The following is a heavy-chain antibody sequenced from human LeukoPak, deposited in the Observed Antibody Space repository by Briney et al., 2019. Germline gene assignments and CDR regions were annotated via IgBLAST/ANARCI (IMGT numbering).Heavy chain of an antibody. D-gene: IGHD1-26*01. CDR3: ATTTPPSGSYYSFDY. J-gene: IGHJ4*02. CDR1: GYTFTSYG. V-gene: IGHV1-18*01. CDR2: ISAYNGNT. Sequence: EASVKVSCKASGYTFTSYGISWVRQAPGQGLEWMGWISAYNGNTNYAQKFQGRVTITTDESTSTAYMELSSLRSEDTAVYYCATTTPPSGSYYSFDYWGQGTLVTVSS.